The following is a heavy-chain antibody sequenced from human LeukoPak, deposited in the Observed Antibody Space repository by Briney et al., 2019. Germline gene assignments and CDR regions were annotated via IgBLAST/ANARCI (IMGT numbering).Heavy chain of an antibody. D-gene: IGHD3-22*01. Sequence: GGSLRLSCAASGFTFSSYSMNWVRQAPGKGLEWVSSISSSSSCIYYADSVKGRFTISRDNAKNSLYLQMNSLRAEDTAVYYCARITALRGYYDSSDYWGQGTLVTVSS. CDR1: GFTFSSYS. V-gene: IGHV3-21*01. J-gene: IGHJ4*02. CDR2: ISSSSSCI. CDR3: ARITALRGYYDSSDY.